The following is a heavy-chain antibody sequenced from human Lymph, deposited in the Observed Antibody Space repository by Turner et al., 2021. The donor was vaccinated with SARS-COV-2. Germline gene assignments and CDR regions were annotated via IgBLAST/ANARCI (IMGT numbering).Heavy chain of an antibody. D-gene: IGHD1-26*01. J-gene: IGHJ3*02. CDR2: IIPSLGIA. CDR3: ARRHSGNYDAFDI. CDR1: GGTFSTYV. V-gene: IGHV1-69*10. Sequence: QVQLVPSGAEVKKPGSSVKVSCKASGGTFSTYVISWVRQAPGQGLEGMGGIIPSLGIANYAQKFQGRVTITADKSTSTAYMELSSLRSEDTAVYHCARRHSGNYDAFDIWGQGTMVTVSS.